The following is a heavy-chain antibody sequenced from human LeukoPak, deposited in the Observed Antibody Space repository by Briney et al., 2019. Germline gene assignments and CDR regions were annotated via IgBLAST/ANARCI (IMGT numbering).Heavy chain of an antibody. CDR3: AREPAITMVRGVILSGYGMDV. V-gene: IGHV1-2*06. J-gene: IGHJ6*02. D-gene: IGHD3-10*01. CDR1: GYTFSGYY. Sequence: ASVKVSCKASGYTFSGYYMHWVRRAPGQGLEWMGRINPNSGGTNYAQKFQGRVTITRDTSASTAYMELSSLRSEDTAVYYCAREPAITMVRGVILSGYGMDVWGQGTTVTVSS. CDR2: INPNSGGT.